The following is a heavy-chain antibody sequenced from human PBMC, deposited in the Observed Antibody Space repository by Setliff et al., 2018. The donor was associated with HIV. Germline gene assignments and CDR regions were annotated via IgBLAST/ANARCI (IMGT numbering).Heavy chain of an antibody. J-gene: IGHJ4*02. Sequence: KTSETLSLTCAVSGYSISSGCYWGWIRQPPGKGLEWIGSIYHTGSTYYSPSLNSRFTISVDTSENQFSLKLRSVTAADTAVYYCARQPLYNDYDWRSYYFDYWGQGSLVTVSS. V-gene: IGHV4-38-2*01. D-gene: IGHD5-12*01. CDR2: IYHTGST. CDR1: GYSISSGCY. CDR3: ARQPLYNDYDWRSYYFDY.